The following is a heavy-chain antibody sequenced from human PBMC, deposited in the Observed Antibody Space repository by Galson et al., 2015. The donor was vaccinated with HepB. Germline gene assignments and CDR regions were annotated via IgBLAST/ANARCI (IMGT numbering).Heavy chain of an antibody. CDR3: AKADIPTPKPRPPDY. D-gene: IGHD6-25*01. CDR2: ISGSGGGI. V-gene: IGHV3-23*01. Sequence: SLRLSCAASGFTFSNYAMSWVRQAPGKGLEWVSGISGSGGGIYYADSVKGRFTISRDNSKSTLYLQMNSLRAEDTALYYCAKADIPTPKPRPPDYWGQGTLVTVSS. CDR1: GFTFSNYA. J-gene: IGHJ4*02.